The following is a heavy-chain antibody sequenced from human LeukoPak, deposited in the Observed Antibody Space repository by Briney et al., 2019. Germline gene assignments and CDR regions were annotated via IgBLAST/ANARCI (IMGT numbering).Heavy chain of an antibody. J-gene: IGHJ4*02. V-gene: IGHV3-48*03. CDR3: ARAYDSSGYYYVREFYYFDY. CDR2: ISSSGSTI. D-gene: IGHD3-22*01. Sequence: PGGSLSLSCAASGFTFSSYEMNWVRQAPGKGLEWVSYISSSGSTIYYADSVKGRFTISRDNAKNSLYLQMNSLRAEDTAVYYCARAYDSSGYYYVREFYYFDYWGQGTLVTVSS. CDR1: GFTFSSYE.